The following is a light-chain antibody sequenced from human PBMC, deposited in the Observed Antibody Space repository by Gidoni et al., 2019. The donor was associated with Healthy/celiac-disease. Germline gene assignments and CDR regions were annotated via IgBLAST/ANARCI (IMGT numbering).Light chain of an antibody. V-gene: IGKV1-33*01. CDR1: QDISNY. Sequence: IQITPSPSSLTASVGDRVTITCQSSQDISNYLHWYQQKPGKAPKLLIYEASNLETGVPSRFSGSGSGTDFTFTIRSLQHEDIATYYCQQYDNLPLTFGGGTKVEIK. CDR2: EAS. J-gene: IGKJ4*01. CDR3: QQYDNLPLT.